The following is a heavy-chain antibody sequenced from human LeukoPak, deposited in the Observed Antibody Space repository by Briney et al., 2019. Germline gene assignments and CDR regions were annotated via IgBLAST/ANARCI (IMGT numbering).Heavy chain of an antibody. D-gene: IGHD2-2*01. CDR2: IYHSGST. CDR1: GYSISSGYY. Sequence: SETLSLTCAVSGYSISSGYYWGWIRQPPGKGLEWTGSIYHSGSTYYNPSLKSRVTISVDTSKNQFSLKLSSVTAADTAVYYCARLGSTISFDYWGQGTLVTVSP. J-gene: IGHJ4*02. V-gene: IGHV4-38-2*01. CDR3: ARLGSTISFDY.